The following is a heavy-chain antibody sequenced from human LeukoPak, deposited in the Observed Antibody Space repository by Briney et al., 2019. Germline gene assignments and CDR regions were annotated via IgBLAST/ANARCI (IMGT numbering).Heavy chain of an antibody. CDR2: VNPNSGGS. V-gene: IGHV1-2*02. D-gene: IGHD3-22*01. CDR1: GYTFTGYY. Sequence: ASVKVSRKASGYTFTGYYMHWVRQAPGQGLEWMGWVNPNSGGSNYAQNFQGRVTMTRDTSISTVYMELSRLRSDDTAVYYCARGWHYYDSSGYCLDYWGQGTLVTVSS. CDR3: ARGWHYYDSSGYCLDY. J-gene: IGHJ4*02.